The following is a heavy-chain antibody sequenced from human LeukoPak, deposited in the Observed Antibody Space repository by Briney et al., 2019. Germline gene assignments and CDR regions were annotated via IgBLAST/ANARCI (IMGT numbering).Heavy chain of an antibody. CDR2: INHSGST. V-gene: IGHV4-34*01. J-gene: IGHJ4*02. Sequence: SETLSLTCAVYDVSFSGYYWSWIRQPPGKGLEWIGEINHSGSTNYNPSLKSRVTISVDTSKNQFSLKLSSVTAADTAVYYCARCGKLERRPLSWGQGTLVTVSS. CDR1: DVSFSGYY. D-gene: IGHD5-24*01. CDR3: ARCGKLERRPLS.